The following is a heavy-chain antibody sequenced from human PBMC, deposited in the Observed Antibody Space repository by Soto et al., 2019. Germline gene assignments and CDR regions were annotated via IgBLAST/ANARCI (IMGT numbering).Heavy chain of an antibody. CDR3: ARSLMNTAMVTFYYFDY. CDR1: GYTFTTYA. D-gene: IGHD5-18*01. J-gene: IGHJ4*02. V-gene: IGHV1-3*01. Sequence: QVQLVQCGAEVKKPVASVKVSCKASGYTFTTYAMHWVRQAPGQRLEWMGWINAANGNTKYSQKFQGRVTITRDTSASTAYMELSSLRSEDTAVYYCARSLMNTAMVTFYYFDYWGQGTLVTVSS. CDR2: INAANGNT.